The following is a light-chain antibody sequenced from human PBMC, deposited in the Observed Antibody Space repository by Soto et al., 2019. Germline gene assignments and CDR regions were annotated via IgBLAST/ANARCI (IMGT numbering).Light chain of an antibody. CDR1: QSISSW. J-gene: IGKJ1*01. Sequence: DIQMTQSPSTLSASVGDRVTITCRASQSISSWLAWYQQKPGKAPKLLIYDAYSLESGVPSRFSGSESGTEFTLTISSLQPDDFATYYFRQYNSYPWTVGQGTKVEI. V-gene: IGKV1-5*01. CDR2: DAY. CDR3: RQYNSYPWT.